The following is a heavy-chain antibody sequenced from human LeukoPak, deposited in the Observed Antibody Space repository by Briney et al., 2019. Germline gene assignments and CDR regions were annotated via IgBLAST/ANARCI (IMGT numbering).Heavy chain of an antibody. CDR2: INHSGST. V-gene: IGHV4-34*01. CDR1: GGSISSYY. J-gene: IGHJ3*02. Sequence: SETLSLTCTVSGGSISSYYWSWIRQPPGKGLEWIGEINHSGSTNYNPSLKSRVTISVDTSKNQFSLKLSSVTAADTAVYYCARVNPPPRDAFDIWGQGTMVTVSS. CDR3: ARVNPPPRDAFDI.